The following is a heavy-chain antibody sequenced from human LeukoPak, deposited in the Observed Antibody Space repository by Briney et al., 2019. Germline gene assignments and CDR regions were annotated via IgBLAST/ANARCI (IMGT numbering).Heavy chain of an antibody. Sequence: SETLSLTCTVSGGSISSSSYYWGWIRQPPGMGLEWIAYTHHSGDTYYSPSLRSRVSMSLDTSQNQVSLSLKSVTAADTAIYYCARLWGTTVPGTRNPYHYMDVWGKGTTVTVSS. CDR3: ARLWGTTVPGTRNPYHYMDV. CDR1: GGSISSSSYY. CDR2: THHSGDT. J-gene: IGHJ6*03. V-gene: IGHV4-61*05. D-gene: IGHD6-19*01.